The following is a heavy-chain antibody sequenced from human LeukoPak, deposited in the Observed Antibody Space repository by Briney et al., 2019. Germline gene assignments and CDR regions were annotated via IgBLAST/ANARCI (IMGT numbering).Heavy chain of an antibody. CDR2: INPNSGGT. CDR3: ARDQVVITMVRGVIGY. Sequence: ASVKVSCKASGYTFTGYYMHWVRQAPGQGLEWMGWINPNSGGTNYAQKFQGRVTMTRDTSISTAYMELSRLRSDDTAVYYCARDQVVITMVRGVIGYWGQGTLVTVSS. J-gene: IGHJ4*02. CDR1: GYTFTGYY. D-gene: IGHD3-10*01. V-gene: IGHV1-2*02.